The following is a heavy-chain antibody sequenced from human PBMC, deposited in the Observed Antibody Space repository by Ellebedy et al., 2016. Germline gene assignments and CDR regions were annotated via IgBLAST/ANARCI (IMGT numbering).Heavy chain of an antibody. CDR3: ARSGGYSYGYVFYYYYYMDV. CDR1: GASISSSTYY. V-gene: IGHV4-39*01. Sequence: SETLSLXXTVSGASISSSTYYWAWLRQPPGKGLEWIGSIFYGESTYYSPSLRSRVTISVDTSKNQFSLNLGSVTAADTAVYYCARSGGYSYGYVFYYYYYMDVWGEGTTVTVSS. D-gene: IGHD5-18*01. J-gene: IGHJ6*03. CDR2: IFYGEST.